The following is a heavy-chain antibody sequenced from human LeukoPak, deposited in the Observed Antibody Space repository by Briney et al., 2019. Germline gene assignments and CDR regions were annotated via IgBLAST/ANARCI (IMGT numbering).Heavy chain of an antibody. J-gene: IGHJ4*02. V-gene: IGHV1-69*06. CDR1: GGTFSSYA. CDR2: IIPIFGTA. CDR3: ARGARGYSYGYVDY. Sequence: ASVKVSCKASGGTFSSYAIGWVRQAPGQGLEWMGRIIPIFGTANYAQKFQGRVTITADKSTSTAYMELSSLRSEDTAVYYCARGARGYSYGYVDYWGQGTLVAVSS. D-gene: IGHD5-18*01.